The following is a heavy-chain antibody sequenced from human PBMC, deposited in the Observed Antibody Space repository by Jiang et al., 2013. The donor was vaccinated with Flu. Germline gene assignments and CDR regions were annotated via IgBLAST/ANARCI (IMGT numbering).Heavy chain of an antibody. D-gene: IGHD3-22*01. Sequence: GSGLVKPSETLSLTCTVSGGSISSSSYYWGWIRQPPGKGLEWIGSIYYSGSTYYNPSLKSRVTISVDTSKNQFSLKLSSVTAADTAVYYCARRDYYDSSGTGNPIYWYFDLWGRGTLVTVSS. J-gene: IGHJ2*01. CDR3: ARRDYYDSSGTGNPIYWYFDL. CDR2: IYYSGST. V-gene: IGHV4-39*01. CDR1: GGSISSSSYY.